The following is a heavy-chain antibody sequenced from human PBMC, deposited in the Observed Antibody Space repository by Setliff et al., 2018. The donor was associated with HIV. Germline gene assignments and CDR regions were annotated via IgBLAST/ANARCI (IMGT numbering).Heavy chain of an antibody. J-gene: IGHJ4*02. CDR1: GVTFSSAQ. D-gene: IGHD7-27*01. Sequence: GESLKISCVASGVTFSSAQMNWVRQAPGKGLEWVSYISYGSRAIYYADSVKGRFTVSRDDAKSSVYLHTSSLTAEDAAVYYCARDRPNWAMDFWGQGTLVTVSS. V-gene: IGHV3-48*01. CDR3: ARDRPNWAMDF. CDR2: ISYGSRAI.